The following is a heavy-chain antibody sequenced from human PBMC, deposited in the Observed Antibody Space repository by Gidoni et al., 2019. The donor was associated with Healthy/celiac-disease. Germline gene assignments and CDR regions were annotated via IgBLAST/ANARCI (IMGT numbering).Heavy chain of an antibody. V-gene: IGHV1-8*01. D-gene: IGHD2-15*01. CDR2: MNPNSGNT. CDR1: GYTFTSYD. J-gene: IGHJ3*02. CDR3: ARAAFDIVVVVAATLDAFDI. Sequence: QVQLVQSGAEVKKPGASVKVSCKASGYTFTSYDIHWVRQATGVGLAWMGWMNPNSGNTGYAQKFQGRVTMTRNTSISTAYMELSSLRSEDTAVYYCARAAFDIVVVVAATLDAFDIWGQGTMVTVSS.